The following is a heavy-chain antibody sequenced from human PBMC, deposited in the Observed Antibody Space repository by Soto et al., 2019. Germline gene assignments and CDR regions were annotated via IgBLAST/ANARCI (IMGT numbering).Heavy chain of an antibody. CDR2: IYPGDSDT. Sequence: GESLKISCKGSGYSFTSYWIGWVRQMPGKGLEWMGIIYPGDSDTRYSPSFQGQVTISADKSISTAYLQWSSLKASDTAMYYCARLLTGVDTAMASYYYYYMDVWGKGTTVTVSS. V-gene: IGHV5-51*01. CDR3: ARLLTGVDTAMASYYYYYMDV. J-gene: IGHJ6*03. D-gene: IGHD5-18*01. CDR1: GYSFTSYW.